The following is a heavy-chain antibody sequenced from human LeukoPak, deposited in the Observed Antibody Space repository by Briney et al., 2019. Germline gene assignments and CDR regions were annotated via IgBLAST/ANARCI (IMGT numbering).Heavy chain of an antibody. CDR1: GYTFTSYG. D-gene: IGHD3-10*01. CDR3: ARVVRGVIISWFDP. Sequence: GASVKVSCKASGYTFTSYGISWVRQAPGQGLEWMGWISAYNGNTNYAQKLQGRVTMTTDTSTSTAYMELRSLRSDDTAVYYCARVVRGVIISWFDPWGQGTLVTVSS. CDR2: ISAYNGNT. J-gene: IGHJ5*02. V-gene: IGHV1-18*01.